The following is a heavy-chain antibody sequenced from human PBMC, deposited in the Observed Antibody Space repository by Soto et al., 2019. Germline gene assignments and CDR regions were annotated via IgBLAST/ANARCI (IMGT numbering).Heavy chain of an antibody. CDR3: ARGEQSAQFDY. Sequence: EVKLVESGGGLVKPGGSLRLSCATSGFTFSAYSMNWVRQAPGKGLEWVSSISSGRSYMYYADSVKGRFTISRDNAKKSLDLQMNSLRAEDTAVYYCARGEQSAQFDYWGQGILVTVSS. D-gene: IGHD6-19*01. CDR1: GFTFSAYS. J-gene: IGHJ4*02. CDR2: ISSGRSYM. V-gene: IGHV3-21*01.